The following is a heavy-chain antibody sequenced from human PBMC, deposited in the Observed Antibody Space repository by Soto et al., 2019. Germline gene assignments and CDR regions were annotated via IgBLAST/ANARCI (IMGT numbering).Heavy chain of an antibody. J-gene: IGHJ6*02. CDR2: ISRSGDTI. D-gene: IGHD3-10*01. CDR3: ARDPEVWDDSVATRPSSYYYGMDV. V-gene: IGHV3-11*01. Sequence: QKQLVESGGGSVKPGGSLRLSCAASGFTFSDHYMSWIRQAPGIGLEWVSYISRSGDTIYYADSVKGRFTISRDNAKNSLYLQMNNLRVEDAAVYYCARDPEVWDDSVATRPSSYYYGMDVWGQGTTVTVS. CDR1: GFTFSDHY.